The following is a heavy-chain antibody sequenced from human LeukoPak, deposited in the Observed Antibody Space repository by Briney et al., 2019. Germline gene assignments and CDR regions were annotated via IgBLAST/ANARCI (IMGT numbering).Heavy chain of an antibody. CDR2: ISSSSSTI. J-gene: IGHJ4*02. CDR1: GFTFSDYY. V-gene: IGHV3-11*04. Sequence: PGGSLRLSCAASGFTFSDYYMSWIRQAPGKGLGWVSYISSSSSTIYYADSVKGRFTISRDNAKNSLYLQMNSLRAEDTAVYYCARVTARPRLRPGYFDYWGQGTLVTVSS. D-gene: IGHD6-6*01. CDR3: ARVTARPRLRPGYFDY.